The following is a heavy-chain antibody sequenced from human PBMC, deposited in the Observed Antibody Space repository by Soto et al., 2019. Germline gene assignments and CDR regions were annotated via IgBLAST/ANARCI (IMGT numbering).Heavy chain of an antibody. CDR3: ARHQVLAARYRFDY. Sequence: SETLSLTCAVSGGSISSSNWWSWVRQPPGKGLEWIGEIYHSGSTNYNPSLKSRVTISVDKSKNQFSLKLSSVTAADTAVYYCARHQVLAARYRFDYWGQGNLVTVSS. D-gene: IGHD1-20*01. V-gene: IGHV4-4*02. CDR2: IYHSGST. CDR1: GGSISSSNW. J-gene: IGHJ4*02.